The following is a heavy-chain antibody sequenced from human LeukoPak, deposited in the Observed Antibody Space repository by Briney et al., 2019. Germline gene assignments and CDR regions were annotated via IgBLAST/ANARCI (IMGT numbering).Heavy chain of an antibody. J-gene: IGHJ4*02. Sequence: PGRSLRLSCAASGFTFSSFGLHWVRPAPGKGLEWVALIRSDGSSKNYADSVKGRFTISRDTSKNTVHLQMNNLRAEDTAVYYCAKWSGDYPSYYLDYWGQGTLVTVSS. D-gene: IGHD4-17*01. CDR3: AKWSGDYPSYYLDY. V-gene: IGHV3-33*06. CDR2: IRSDGSSK. CDR1: GFTFSSFG.